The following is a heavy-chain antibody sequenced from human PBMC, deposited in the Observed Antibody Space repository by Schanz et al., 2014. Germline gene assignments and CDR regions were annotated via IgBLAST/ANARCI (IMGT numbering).Heavy chain of an antibody. J-gene: IGHJ6*03. Sequence: EVQLVESGGGLAQPGGSLRLSCAASGITFSGYSMNWVRQAPGKGLEWVSGINWNGGSTGYADSVKGRFTISRDNAKNSLYLQMNSLRAEDTAVYYCARVDGGYDSHLYYYYYYMDVWGKGTTVTVSS. CDR2: INWNGGST. CDR1: GITFSGYS. D-gene: IGHD5-12*01. CDR3: ARVDGGYDSHLYYYYYYMDV. V-gene: IGHV3-20*04.